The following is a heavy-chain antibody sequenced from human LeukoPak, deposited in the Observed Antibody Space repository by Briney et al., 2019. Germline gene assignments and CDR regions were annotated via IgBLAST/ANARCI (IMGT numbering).Heavy chain of an antibody. CDR1: GYTLTELS. D-gene: IGHD3-22*01. CDR3: AKCRPLVITSGSPDY. CDR2: FDPEDGET. V-gene: IGHV1-24*01. Sequence: ASVKVSCKVSGYTLTELSMHWVRQAPGKGLEWMGGFDPEDGETIYAQKFQGRVTMTEDTSTDTAYMELSSLRSEDTAVYYCAKCRPLVITSGSPDYWGQGTLVTVSS. J-gene: IGHJ4*02.